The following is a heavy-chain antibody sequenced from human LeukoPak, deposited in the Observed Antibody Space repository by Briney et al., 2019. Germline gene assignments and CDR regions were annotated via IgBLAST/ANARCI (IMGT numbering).Heavy chain of an antibody. V-gene: IGHV7-4-1*02. J-gene: IGHJ4*02. Sequence: ASVKVSCKASGYTFTSYAMNWVRQAPGQGLEWMGWINTNTGNPTYAQGFTGRFVFSLDTSVSTAYLQISSLKAEDTAVYYCARAPTYDFWSGYYYFDYRGQGTLVTVSS. CDR2: INTNTGNP. CDR1: GYTFTSYA. CDR3: ARAPTYDFWSGYYYFDY. D-gene: IGHD3-3*01.